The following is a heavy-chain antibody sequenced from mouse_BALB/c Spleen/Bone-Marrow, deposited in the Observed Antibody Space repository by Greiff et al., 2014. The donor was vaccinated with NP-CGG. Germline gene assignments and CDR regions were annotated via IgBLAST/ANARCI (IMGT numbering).Heavy chain of an antibody. CDR2: INPNNGDT. CDR1: GYKINETN. D-gene: IGHD1-1*01. CDR3: ERRKYGQDWFTY. J-gene: IGHJ3*01. V-gene: IGHV1-18*01. Sequence: EVQLQESGPELVKPGASVKISCKTSGYKINETNINWVKQSHGKSLEWIGGINPNNGDTDYNQKFKGKATLTVDKSSSTAYVELQSRTSDDYAVYYCERRKYGQDWFTYWGQGTLVTVSA.